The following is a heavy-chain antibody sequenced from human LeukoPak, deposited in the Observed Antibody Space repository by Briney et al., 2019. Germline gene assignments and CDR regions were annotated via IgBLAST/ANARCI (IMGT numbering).Heavy chain of an antibody. V-gene: IGHV1-69*04. CDR3: ARPYYYDSSGSSDAFDI. D-gene: IGHD3-22*01. Sequence: GASVKVSCKASGGTFSIYAISWVRQAPGQGLEWMGRIIPILGIANYAQKFQGRVTITADKSTSTAYMELSSLRSEDTAVYYCARPYYYDSSGSSDAFDIWGQGTMVTVSS. J-gene: IGHJ3*02. CDR2: IIPILGIA. CDR1: GGTFSIYA.